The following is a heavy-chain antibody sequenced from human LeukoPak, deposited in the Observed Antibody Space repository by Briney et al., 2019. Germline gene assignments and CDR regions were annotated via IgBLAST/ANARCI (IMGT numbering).Heavy chain of an antibody. CDR2: IRQDGSEK. V-gene: IGHV3-7*05. CDR1: GLTFSYYW. Sequence: GGSLRLSCAASGLTFSYYWMTWVRQAPGKGLEWVANIRQDGSEKYYGDSVKGRFSISRDNAKNSPYLQMNSLRAEDTAVYYCAREMSSGYDSSGYYAYWGQGTLVTVSS. J-gene: IGHJ4*02. CDR3: AREMSSGYDSSGYYAY. D-gene: IGHD3-22*01.